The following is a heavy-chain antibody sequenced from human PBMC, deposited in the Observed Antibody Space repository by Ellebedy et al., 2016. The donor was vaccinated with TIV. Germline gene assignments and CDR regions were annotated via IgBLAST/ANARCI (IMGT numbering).Heavy chain of an antibody. V-gene: IGHV3-74*01. D-gene: IGHD3-10*01. Sequence: GESLKISCAASGFTVSSNYMSWVRQAPGKGLVWVSRINSNGSSTSYADSVKGRFTISRDNAKNTLYLQMNSLRAEDTAVYYCARALIVRGVTYYYYYGMDVWGQGTTVTVSS. CDR2: INSNGSST. CDR1: GFTVSSNY. J-gene: IGHJ6*02. CDR3: ARALIVRGVTYYYYYGMDV.